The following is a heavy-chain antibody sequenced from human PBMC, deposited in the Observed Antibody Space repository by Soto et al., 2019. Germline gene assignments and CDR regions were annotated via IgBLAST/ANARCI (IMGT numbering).Heavy chain of an antibody. D-gene: IGHD6-13*01. CDR3: ASTGYSSSPFDY. V-gene: IGHV1-69*01. CDR1: VGTFSSYA. Sequence: QVQLVQSGAEVKKPGSSVKVACKASVGTFSSYAISWVRQAPGQGLEWMGGIIPIFGTANYAQKFQGRVTITADESTSTAYMELSSLRSEDTAVYYCASTGYSSSPFDYWGQGTLVTVSS. J-gene: IGHJ4*02. CDR2: IIPIFGTA.